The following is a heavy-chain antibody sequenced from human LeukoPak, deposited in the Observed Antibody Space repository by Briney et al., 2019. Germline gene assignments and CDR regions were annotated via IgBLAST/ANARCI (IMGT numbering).Heavy chain of an antibody. V-gene: IGHV4-59*12. D-gene: IGHD6-13*01. CDR1: GGSIDSYI. Sequence: SETLSLTCTVSGGSIDSYIWSWIRQPPGKGLEWIGYIYHSGSTNYNPSLKSRVTISVDKSKNQFSLKLSSVTAADTAVYYCATSPPHAGYSSSWFDYWGQGTLVTVSS. CDR3: ATSPPHAGYSSSWFDY. CDR2: IYHSGST. J-gene: IGHJ4*02.